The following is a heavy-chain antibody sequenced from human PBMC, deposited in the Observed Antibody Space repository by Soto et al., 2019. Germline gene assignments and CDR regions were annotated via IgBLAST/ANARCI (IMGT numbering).Heavy chain of an antibody. Sequence: PGESLKISCKGSGYSFTSYWIGWVRQRPGKGLEWMGIIYPDDSDTRYRPSFKGQVTISADKSINTAYLQWSSLKASDTAMYYCARHGAAAAGTWMDVWGKGTTVTVSS. J-gene: IGHJ6*04. D-gene: IGHD6-13*01. V-gene: IGHV5-51*01. CDR1: GYSFTSYW. CDR2: IYPDDSDT. CDR3: ARHGAAAAGTWMDV.